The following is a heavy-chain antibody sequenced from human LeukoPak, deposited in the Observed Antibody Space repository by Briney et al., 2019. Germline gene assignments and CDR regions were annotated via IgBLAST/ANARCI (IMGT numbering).Heavy chain of an antibody. V-gene: IGHV3-23*01. D-gene: IGHD1-26*01. CDR2: ISGGSEST. CDR3: AKGWTAVGS. CDR1: GFTFSIYA. J-gene: IGHJ5*02. Sequence: GGSLRLSCVASGFTFSIYAMTWVRQAPGKGLEWVSGISGGSESTYYADSVKGRFTISRDNSKNTLYMEMNNLRGADTAVYYCAKGWTAVGSWGQGTRVTVSS.